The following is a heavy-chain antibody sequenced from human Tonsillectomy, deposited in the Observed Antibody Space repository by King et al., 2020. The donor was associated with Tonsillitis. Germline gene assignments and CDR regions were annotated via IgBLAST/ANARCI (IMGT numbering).Heavy chain of an antibody. J-gene: IGHJ1*01. CDR1: GFTFSSYG. CDR2: IWYDGSNK. V-gene: IGHV3-33*01. Sequence: QLVQSGGGVVQPGRSLRLSCAASGFTFSSYGMHWVRQAPGKGLEGVAVIWYDGSNKYYAESVKGRLTISRDNSKNTLVLQMNSLRAEDTAVYYCARDLSSDIVVVPAAPADWGQGTLVTVSS. D-gene: IGHD2-2*01. CDR3: ARDLSSDIVVVPAAPAD.